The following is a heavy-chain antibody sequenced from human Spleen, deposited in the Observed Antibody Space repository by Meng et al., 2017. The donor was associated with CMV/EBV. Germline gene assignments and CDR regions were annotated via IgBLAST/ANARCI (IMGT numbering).Heavy chain of an antibody. CDR2: IYPGDSDT. J-gene: IGHJ6*02. CDR1: GYMFSSYW. V-gene: IGHV5-51*01. CDR3: ARSEHSSTSRSNCMDV. Sequence: GESLKISCKASGYMFSSYWIGWVRQMPGKGLEWMGIIYPGDSDTRYSPSFQGQVTISADKSISTAYLQWSSLKASDTAMYYCARSEHSSTSRSNCMDVWGQGTTVTVSS. D-gene: IGHD2-2*01.